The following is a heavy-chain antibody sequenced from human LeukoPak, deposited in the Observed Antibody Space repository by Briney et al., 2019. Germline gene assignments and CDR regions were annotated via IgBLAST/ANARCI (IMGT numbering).Heavy chain of an antibody. CDR1: GFTFSSYW. CDR2: IKQDGSEK. CDR3: ARLMRDYYYMDV. V-gene: IGHV3-7*01. J-gene: IGHJ6*03. D-gene: IGHD2-8*01. Sequence: GGSLRLSCAAYGFTFSSYWMSWVRPAPGKGREWVANIKQDGSEKYYVDSVKGRFTISRDNAKNSLYLQMNSLRAEDTAVYYCARLMRDYYYMDVWGKGTTVTVSS.